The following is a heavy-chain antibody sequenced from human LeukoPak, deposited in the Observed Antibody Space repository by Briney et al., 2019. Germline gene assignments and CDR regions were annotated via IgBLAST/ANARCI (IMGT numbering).Heavy chain of an antibody. CDR3: AGEARPGAAEGAFDI. CDR1: GFTVSSYD. J-gene: IGHJ3*02. Sequence: PGGSLRLSCTTSGFTVSSYDMHWVRQDKGKGPEWVSAISTAGDPYYLGSVKGRFTISRENAKNSFYLQMHSLRAGDTAVYYCAGEARPGAAEGAFDIWGQGTMVTVSS. V-gene: IGHV3-13*05. D-gene: IGHD2-2*01. CDR2: ISTAGDP.